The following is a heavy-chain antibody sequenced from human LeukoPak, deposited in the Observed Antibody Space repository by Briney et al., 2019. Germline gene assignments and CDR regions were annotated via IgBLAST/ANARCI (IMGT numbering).Heavy chain of an antibody. CDR2: IKSKTDGGTT. CDR1: GFTFSNVW. Sequence: GVSLRLSCAASGFTFSNVWMSWVRQSPGRGLEGVGRIKSKTDGGTTDYSAPVKSRFSISRDDSSNTMYLQMNSLKTEDTAVYYCTRDYDILTGYFKGAFDIWGQGTMVTVSS. J-gene: IGHJ3*02. D-gene: IGHD3-9*01. CDR3: TRDYDILTGYFKGAFDI. V-gene: IGHV3-15*01.